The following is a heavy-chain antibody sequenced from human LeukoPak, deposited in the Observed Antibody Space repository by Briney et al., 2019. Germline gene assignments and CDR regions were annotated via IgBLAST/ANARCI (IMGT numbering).Heavy chain of an antibody. CDR1: GFTFSSYA. V-gene: IGHV3-30-3*01. J-gene: IGHJ4*02. Sequence: GGSLRLSCAASGFTFSSYAMHWVRQAPGKGLEWVAVISYDGSNKYYADSVKGRFTISRDNSKNTLYLQMNSLRAEDTAVYYCARGGGASVRGVIFDYWGQGTLVTVSS. CDR3: ARGGGASVRGVIFDY. CDR2: ISYDGSNK. D-gene: IGHD3-10*01.